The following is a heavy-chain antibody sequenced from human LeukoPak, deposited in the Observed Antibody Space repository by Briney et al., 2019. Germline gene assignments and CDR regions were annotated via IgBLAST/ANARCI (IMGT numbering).Heavy chain of an antibody. D-gene: IGHD4-17*01. V-gene: IGHV6-1*01. CDR3: ARGSATVTTGSLGYYYYYGMDV. CDR1: GDSVSSNSAA. Sequence: SQTLSLTCAISGDSVSSNSAAWNWIRQSPSRGLEWLGRTYYRSKWYNDYAVTVKSRITINPDTSKNQFSLQLNSVTSEDTAVYYCARGSATVTTGSLGYYYYYGMDVWGQGTTVTVSS. J-gene: IGHJ6*02. CDR2: TYYRSKWYN.